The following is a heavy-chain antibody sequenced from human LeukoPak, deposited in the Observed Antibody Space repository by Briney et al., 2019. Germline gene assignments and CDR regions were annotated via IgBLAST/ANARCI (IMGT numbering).Heavy chain of an antibody. Sequence: PSETLSLTCAVYGGSFSGYYWSWIRPPPGKGLEWIGEINHSGSTNYNPSLKSRVTISVDTSKNQFSLKLSSVTAADTAVYYCAREGEDPYFDYWGQGTLVTVSS. J-gene: IGHJ4*02. CDR3: AREGEDPYFDY. CDR1: GGSFSGYY. CDR2: INHSGST. V-gene: IGHV4-34*01.